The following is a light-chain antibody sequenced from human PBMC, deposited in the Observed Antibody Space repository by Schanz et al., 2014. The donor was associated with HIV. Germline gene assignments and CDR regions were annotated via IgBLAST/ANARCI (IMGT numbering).Light chain of an antibody. CDR2: DND. J-gene: IGLJ1*01. Sequence: QSVLTQPPSVSAAPGQKVTISCSGGSSNIVSNYVSWYRQLPGTAPKLLIYDNDRRPAGIPDRFSGSKSGNTASLAIFDLQAADEADYYCSSFSTSDTPIFGTGTKLTVL. V-gene: IGLV1-51*01. CDR1: SSNIVSNY. CDR3: SSFSTSDTPI.